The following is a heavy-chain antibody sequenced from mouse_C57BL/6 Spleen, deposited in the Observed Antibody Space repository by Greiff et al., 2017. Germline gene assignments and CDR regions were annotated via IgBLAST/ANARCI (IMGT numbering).Heavy chain of an antibody. J-gene: IGHJ1*03. V-gene: IGHV1-26*01. Sequence: EVQLQQSGPELVKPGASVKLSCKASGYTFTDYYMNWGKQSHGKSLEWIGDINPNNGGTSYNQQFKGKATLPVDKSSSTAYMELRSMTSEDSAVYYWARPQLTASFWYVDVWGTGTTVTVSS. CDR3: ARPQLTASFWYVDV. CDR2: INPNNGGT. CDR1: GYTFTDYY. D-gene: IGHD4-1*01.